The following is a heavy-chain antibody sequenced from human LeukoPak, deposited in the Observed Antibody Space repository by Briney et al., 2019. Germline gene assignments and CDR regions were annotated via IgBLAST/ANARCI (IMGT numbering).Heavy chain of an antibody. V-gene: IGHV3-20*04. CDR2: INWNGGST. CDR3: ARDENYYGSGSYDY. CDR1: GFTFDDCG. J-gene: IGHJ4*02. D-gene: IGHD3-10*01. Sequence: GGSLRLSCAASGFTFDDCGMSWVRQAPGKGLEWVSGINWNGGSTGYADSVKGRFTISRDNAKNSLYLQMNSLRAEDTAVYYCARDENYYGSGSYDYWGQGTLVTVSS.